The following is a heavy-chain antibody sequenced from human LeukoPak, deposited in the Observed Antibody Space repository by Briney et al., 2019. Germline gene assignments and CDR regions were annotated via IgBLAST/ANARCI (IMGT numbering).Heavy chain of an antibody. D-gene: IGHD3-16*01. J-gene: IGHJ5*02. CDR2: IKQDGSEK. CDR1: GFIFSNYW. Sequence: GGSLRLSCSASGFIFSNYWMTWVRQAPGKGLEWVANIKQDGSEKYYVDSVKGRFTISRDNARKSLYLQMNSLRAEDTAGYFCARDMIILQSWGQGTLVPVSS. V-gene: IGHV3-7*04. CDR3: ARDMIILQS.